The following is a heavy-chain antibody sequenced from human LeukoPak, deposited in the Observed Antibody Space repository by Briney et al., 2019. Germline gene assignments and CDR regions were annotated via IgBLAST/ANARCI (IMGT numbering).Heavy chain of an antibody. CDR1: GFTFSSYA. Sequence: GGSLRLSCAASGFTFSSYAMSWVRQAPGKGLEWVSAISGSGGSTYYADSVKGRFTISRDNSKNTLYLQMNSLRAEDTAVYYCAKDRNSGSYLGDAFDIWGQGTMVTVSS. J-gene: IGHJ3*02. CDR2: ISGSGGST. CDR3: AKDRNSGSYLGDAFDI. D-gene: IGHD1-26*01. V-gene: IGHV3-23*01.